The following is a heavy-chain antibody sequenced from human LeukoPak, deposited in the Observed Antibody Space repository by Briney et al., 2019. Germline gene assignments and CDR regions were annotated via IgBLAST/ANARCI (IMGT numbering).Heavy chain of an antibody. J-gene: IGHJ4*02. CDR1: GYILSSYN. V-gene: IGHV1-46*01. D-gene: IGHD3-22*01. Sequence: ASVKVSCKASGYILSSYNMHWVRQAPGQGLEWLGIINPSGGDTKYAQKFQGRVTLTRDKSTSTVYMELSSLTSDDTAVYYCARVWNCYDSSGYSDYWGQGTLVTVSS. CDR3: ARVWNCYDSSGYSDY. CDR2: INPSGGDT.